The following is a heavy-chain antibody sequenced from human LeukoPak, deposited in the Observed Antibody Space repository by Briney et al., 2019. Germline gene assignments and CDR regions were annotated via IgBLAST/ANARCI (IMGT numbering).Heavy chain of an antibody. CDR3: ARDRKVVLMVYASYFDY. Sequence: ASVKVSCKASGYTFTSYYMHWVRQAPGQGLEWMGIINPSGGSTSYAQKFQGRVTMTRDMSTSTVYMELSSLRSEDTAVCYCARDRKVVLMVYASYFDYWGQGTLVTVSS. J-gene: IGHJ4*02. CDR2: INPSGGST. V-gene: IGHV1-46*01. CDR1: GYTFTSYY. D-gene: IGHD2-8*01.